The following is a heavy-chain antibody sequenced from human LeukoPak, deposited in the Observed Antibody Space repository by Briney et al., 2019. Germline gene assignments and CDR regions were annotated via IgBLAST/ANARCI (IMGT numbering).Heavy chain of an antibody. J-gene: IGHJ5*02. CDR1: GFTFSSAW. CDR3: TWDYAGS. Sequence: GGAVRLSCVASGFTFSSAWMSGVHQAPGKGVEGVGRIKNNGDGGTTDYAAPVSGRFAISRDDSKNSLYPQMNSLKTEDTGVYYCTWDYAGSWGQGTLVTVSS. CDR2: IKNNGDGGTT. D-gene: IGHD4-17*01. V-gene: IGHV3-15*01.